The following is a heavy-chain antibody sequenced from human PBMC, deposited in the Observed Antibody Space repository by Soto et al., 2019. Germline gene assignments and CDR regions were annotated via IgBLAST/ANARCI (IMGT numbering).Heavy chain of an antibody. V-gene: IGHV4-4*02. J-gene: IGHJ4*02. D-gene: IGHD1-7*01. CDR1: GGSFTSNNW. CDR3: ASRDPGTSVDY. CDR2: IYRTGST. Sequence: SETLSLTCAVSGGSFTSNNWWTWVRQPPGQGLEWIGEIYRTGSTNYNPSLKSRVTISLDKSENQFSLKVTSLTVADTAVYYCASRDPGTSVDYWGQGTLVTVSS.